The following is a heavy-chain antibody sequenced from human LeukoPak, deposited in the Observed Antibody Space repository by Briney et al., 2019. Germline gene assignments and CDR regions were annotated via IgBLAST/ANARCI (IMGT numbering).Heavy chain of an antibody. Sequence: SETLSLTCAVSGYSISSGYYWGWIRPPPGKGLEGIGMSYHSGSTYYNPSLKSRVTISVDTSKSQFSLKLSSVTAADTAVYYCARGYVSGSRWNYYYYMDVWGKGTTVTVSS. CDR1: GYSISSGYY. D-gene: IGHD1-26*01. V-gene: IGHV4-38-2*01. CDR2: SYHSGST. CDR3: ARGYVSGSRWNYYYYMDV. J-gene: IGHJ6*03.